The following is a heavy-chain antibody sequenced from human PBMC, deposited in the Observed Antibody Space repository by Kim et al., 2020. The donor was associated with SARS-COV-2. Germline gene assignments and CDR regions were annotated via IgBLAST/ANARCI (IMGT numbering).Heavy chain of an antibody. V-gene: IGHV4-59*01. D-gene: IGHD3-3*01. J-gene: IGHJ6*03. CDR2: IYYSGST. CDR3: ASHVVGIFGVVTYMDV. CDR1: GGSISSYY. Sequence: SETLSLTCTVSGGSISSYYWSWIRQPPGKGLEWIGYIYYSGSTNYNPSLKSRVTISVDTCKNQFSLKLSSVTAADTAVYYCASHVVGIFGVVTYMDVWGKGTTVTVSS.